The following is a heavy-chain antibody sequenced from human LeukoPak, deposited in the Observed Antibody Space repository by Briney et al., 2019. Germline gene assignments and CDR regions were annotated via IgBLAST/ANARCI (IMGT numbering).Heavy chain of an antibody. D-gene: IGHD3-22*01. CDR2: ISSSSSYI. CDR3: ARWDDSSGYYPYYFDY. CDR1: GFTFSSYS. J-gene: IGHJ4*02. V-gene: IGHV3-21*01. Sequence: GGSLRLSCAASGFTFSSYSMNWVRQAPGKGLEWVSSISSSSSYIYYADSVKGRFTISRDNAKKSLYLQMNSLRAEDTAVYYCARWDDSSGYYPYYFDYWAQGTLVTVSS.